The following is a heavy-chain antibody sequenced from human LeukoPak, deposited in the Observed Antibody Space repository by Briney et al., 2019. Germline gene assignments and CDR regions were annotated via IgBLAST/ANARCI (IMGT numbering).Heavy chain of an antibody. CDR3: ARENGHFDY. J-gene: IGHJ4*02. V-gene: IGHV1-18*01. CDR2: ISAYNGNT. D-gene: IGHD4-17*01. Sequence: LEWMGSISAYNGNTNYAQKLQGRVTMTTDTSTSTAYMELRSLRSDDTAVYYCARENGHFDYWGQGTLVTVSS.